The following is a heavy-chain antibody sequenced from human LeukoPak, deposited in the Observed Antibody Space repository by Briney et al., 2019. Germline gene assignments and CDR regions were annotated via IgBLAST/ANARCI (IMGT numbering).Heavy chain of an antibody. Sequence: GGSLRLSCAASGFTFSGSAMHWVRQASGKGLEWVGRIRSKANSYATAYAASVKGRFTISRDNAKNSLYLQMNSLRAEDTAMYYCARDAGAGWELLGRNDYWGQGTLVTVSS. V-gene: IGHV3-73*01. D-gene: IGHD1-26*01. CDR3: ARDAGAGWELLGRNDY. CDR1: GFTFSGSA. CDR2: IRSKANSYAT. J-gene: IGHJ4*02.